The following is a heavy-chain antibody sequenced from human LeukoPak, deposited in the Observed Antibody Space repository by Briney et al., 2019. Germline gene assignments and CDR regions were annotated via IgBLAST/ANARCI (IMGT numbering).Heavy chain of an antibody. CDR2: IRYDGTHK. CDR3: EKYWTSYRVIIIASYMDF. V-gene: IGHV3-30*02. CDR1: GFTFSSYG. Sequence: GGSLRLSCAASGFTFSSYGMHWVRQAPGKGLVWVAFIRYDGTHKYFADSVKGRFTISRDNSKNTLYLQMNSLRAEDTALYYFEKYWTSYRVIIIASYMDFWGKGTTVTVSS. J-gene: IGHJ6*03. D-gene: IGHD3-3*01.